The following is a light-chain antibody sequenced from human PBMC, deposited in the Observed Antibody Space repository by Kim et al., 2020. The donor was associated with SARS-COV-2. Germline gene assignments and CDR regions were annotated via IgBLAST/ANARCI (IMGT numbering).Light chain of an antibody. CDR2: GAS. CDR3: QQYGNSPVS. V-gene: IGKV3-20*01. J-gene: IGKJ5*01. Sequence: PGERVTLSCRTTQSVTANYLAWYQQKFGQSPRLLIYGASSRATGIPDRFSGSGSGTDFTLTINRLEPEDFAVYFCQQYGNSPVSFGQGTRLE. CDR1: QSVTANY.